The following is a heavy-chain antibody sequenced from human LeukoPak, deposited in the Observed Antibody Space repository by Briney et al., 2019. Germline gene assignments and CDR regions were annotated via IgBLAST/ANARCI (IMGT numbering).Heavy chain of an antibody. CDR3: ARVPNAPKIEPNWFDP. Sequence: PSETLSLTCSVPGGYISSYYWSWIRQPPGKGLEWIGIINYSGSTKYNPSLKSRVSISVDTSKNQFSLRLTSVTVADTAVYFCARVPNAPKIEPNWFDPWGQGTLVTVSS. V-gene: IGHV4-59*01. J-gene: IGHJ5*02. D-gene: IGHD1-14*01. CDR2: INYSGST. CDR1: GGYISSYY.